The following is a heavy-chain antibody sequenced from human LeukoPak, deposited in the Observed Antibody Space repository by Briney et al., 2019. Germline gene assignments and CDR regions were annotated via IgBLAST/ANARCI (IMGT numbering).Heavy chain of an antibody. D-gene: IGHD1-1*01. Sequence: GGSLRLSCAASGFSFSRYAMSWVRQAPEKGLEWVSSIEGGGSGAYYADSVKGRFTISRDNSRNTLYLQMSSLRVEDTAVYYCAKDSYRENGRWDAFDIWGQGTMVTVSS. J-gene: IGHJ3*02. CDR2: IEGGGSGA. CDR1: GFSFSRYA. CDR3: AKDSYRENGRWDAFDI. V-gene: IGHV3-23*01.